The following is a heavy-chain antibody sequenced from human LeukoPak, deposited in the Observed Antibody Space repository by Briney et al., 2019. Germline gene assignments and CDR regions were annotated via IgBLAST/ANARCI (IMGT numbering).Heavy chain of an antibody. J-gene: IGHJ6*03. CDR2: IRYDGSNK. Sequence: GGSLRLSCAASGFTFSSYGMHWVRQAPGKGLEWVAFIRYDGSNKYYADSVKGRFTISRDNSKNTLYLQMNSLRAEDTAVYYCAKDQSLQTAGTAPYYYYYYMDVWGKGTTVTVSS. CDR1: GFTFSSYG. CDR3: AKDQSLQTAGTAPYYYYYYMDV. V-gene: IGHV3-30*02. D-gene: IGHD6-19*01.